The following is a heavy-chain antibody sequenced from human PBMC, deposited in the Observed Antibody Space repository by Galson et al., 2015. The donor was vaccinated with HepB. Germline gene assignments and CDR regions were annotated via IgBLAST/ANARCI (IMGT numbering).Heavy chain of an antibody. CDR3: ARHPTGSHYGAFLDN. CDR2: TWYDDGTNK. J-gene: IGHJ4*02. Sequence: SLRLSCAASGFFFGSYAMHWVRQTPGRGLEWVAVTWYDDGTNKHYADSVKGRFTISRDNSKNILYLQMNSLTFEDTAVYYCARHPTGSHYGAFLDNWGQGTLVTVS. V-gene: IGHV3-33*01. D-gene: IGHD1-1*01. CDR1: GFFFGSYA.